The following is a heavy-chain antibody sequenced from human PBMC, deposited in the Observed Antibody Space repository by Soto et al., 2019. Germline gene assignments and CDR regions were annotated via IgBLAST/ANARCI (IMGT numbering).Heavy chain of an antibody. V-gene: IGHV4-39*07. CDR3: ARDKGAMTQSNWFDP. D-gene: IGHD2-2*01. Sequence: PSETLSLTCTVSGGSISSSSYYWGWIRQPPGKGLEWIGSIYYSGSTYYNPSLKSRVTISVDTSKNQFSLKLSSVTAADTAVYYCARDKGAMTQSNWFDPWGQGTLVTVSS. CDR1: GGSISSSSYY. J-gene: IGHJ5*02. CDR2: IYYSGST.